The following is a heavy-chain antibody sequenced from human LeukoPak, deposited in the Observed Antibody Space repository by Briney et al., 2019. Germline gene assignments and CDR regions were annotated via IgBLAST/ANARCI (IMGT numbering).Heavy chain of an antibody. V-gene: IGHV3-21*01. CDR1: GFTFSSYT. D-gene: IGHD2-2*01. J-gene: IGHJ4*02. CDR2: ISSSSSYI. Sequence: GGSLRLSCAASGFTFSSYTMNWVRQAPGKGLEWVSSISSSSSYIYYADSVKGRFTVSRDYAKNSLYLQMNSLRAEDTALYYCARDIVVVPAAIAGAASGSGYWGQGTLVTVSS. CDR3: ARDIVVVPAAIAGAASGSGY.